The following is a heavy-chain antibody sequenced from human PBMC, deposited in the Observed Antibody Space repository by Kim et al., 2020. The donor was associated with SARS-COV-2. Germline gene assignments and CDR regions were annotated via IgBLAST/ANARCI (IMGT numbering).Heavy chain of an antibody. D-gene: IGHD1-20*01. CDR3: ARGYKSTVGY. Sequence: GGSLRLSCAASGFTLSSYSVNWVRQAPGKGLEWVSFISSSSSYKYYADSVKGRFTISRDNAKNSLYPQMNSLRAADTAVYYCARGYKSTVGYWGQGTLVT. CDR2: ISSSSSYK. J-gene: IGHJ4*02. CDR1: GFTLSSYS. V-gene: IGHV3-21*01.